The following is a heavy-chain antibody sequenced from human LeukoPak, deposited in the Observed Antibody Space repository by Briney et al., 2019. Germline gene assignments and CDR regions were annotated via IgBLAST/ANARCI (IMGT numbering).Heavy chain of an antibody. J-gene: IGHJ4*02. D-gene: IGHD1-26*01. CDR1: GFNFSNFA. Sequence: GGSLRLSCAASGFNFSNFAVSWVRQAPGKGLEWVSGISGSGGSTYDADSVEGRFTISRDNSKDMLYLQMNSLRAEDTAVYYCAKAGWEIGTGYYFDYWGQGTLATVSS. CDR3: AKAGWEIGTGYYFDY. V-gene: IGHV3-23*01. CDR2: ISGSGGST.